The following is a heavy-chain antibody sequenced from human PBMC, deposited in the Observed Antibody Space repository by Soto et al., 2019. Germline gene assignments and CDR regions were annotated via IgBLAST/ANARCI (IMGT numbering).Heavy chain of an antibody. J-gene: IGHJ4*02. CDR3: AKGGYKYSSSPGCNDY. CDR2: ISGSGGST. Sequence: GGSLRLSCAASGFTFSSYAMSWVRQAPGKGLEWVSAISGSGGSTYYADSVKGRFTISRDNSKNTLYLQMNSLRAEATAVYYWAKGGYKYSSSPGCNDYWGQGTLVTVSS. V-gene: IGHV3-23*01. D-gene: IGHD6-6*01. CDR1: GFTFSSYA.